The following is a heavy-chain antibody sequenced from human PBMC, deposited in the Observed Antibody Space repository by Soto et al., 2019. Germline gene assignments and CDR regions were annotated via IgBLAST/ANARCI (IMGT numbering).Heavy chain of an antibody. V-gene: IGHV1-18*01. CDR3: ARGHGYIDY. J-gene: IGHJ4*02. Sequence: QVQLVQSGSEVKKPGASVRVSCKASGYTFSSYGCTWVRQVPGQGLEWMGRISNSNGKTMYGQKFRGRVTMTTDMSTSTDYMELRGLRSDDTAVYFCARGHGYIDYWGQGSLVTVSS. CDR2: ISNSNGKT. CDR1: GYTFSSYG.